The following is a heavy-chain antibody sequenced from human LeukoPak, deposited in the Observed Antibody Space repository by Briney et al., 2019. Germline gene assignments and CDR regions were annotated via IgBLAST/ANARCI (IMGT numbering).Heavy chain of an antibody. CDR2: IYYSGSI. V-gene: IGHV4-59*08. CDR1: XGXXXTXX. CDR3: ARGDYGGYSGPADY. Sequence: CXVXXGXXXTXXWSWXXQXPXXXXXXXXYIYYSGSINYNPSLKSRVTISVDTSKNQFSLKLSSVTAADTAVYYCARGDYGGYSGPADYWGQGTLVTVSS. D-gene: IGHD4-23*01. J-gene: IGHJ4*02.